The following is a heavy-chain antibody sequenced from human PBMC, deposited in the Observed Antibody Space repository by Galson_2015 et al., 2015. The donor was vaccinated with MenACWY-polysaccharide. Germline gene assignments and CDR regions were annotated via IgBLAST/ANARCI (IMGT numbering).Heavy chain of an antibody. CDR1: GFTFSSYW. D-gene: IGHD2-15*01. CDR2: TNGDGGAT. CDR3: ARAGAKYCRGGIRCFNWYDP. J-gene: IGHJ5*01. V-gene: IGHV3-74*01. Sequence: SLRLSCAASGFTFSSYWMHWVRQAPGKGLVWVSRTNGDGGATDYADSVQGRFTISRDNAKNTLYLQMNSLRAEDTAVYYCARAGAKYCRGGIRCFNWYDPWGQGTLVTVPS.